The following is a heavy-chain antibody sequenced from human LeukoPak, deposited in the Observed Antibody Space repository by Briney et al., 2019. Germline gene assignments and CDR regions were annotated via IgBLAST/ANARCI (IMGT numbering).Heavy chain of an antibody. CDR1: GYTFTSYY. V-gene: IGHV1-46*01. D-gene: IGHD3-16*01. J-gene: IGHJ3*02. Sequence: VASVRVSCKASGYTFTSYYMHWVRQAPGQGLEWMGIINPSGGSTSYAQKFQGRVTMTRDMSTSTVYMELSSLRSEDTAVYYCGREGGGKGDAFDIWGQGTMVTVSS. CDR3: GREGGGKGDAFDI. CDR2: INPSGGST.